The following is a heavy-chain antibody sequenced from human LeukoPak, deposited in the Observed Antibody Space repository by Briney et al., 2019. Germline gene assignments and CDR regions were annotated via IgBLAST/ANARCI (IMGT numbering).Heavy chain of an antibody. CDR2: IYYSGST. CDR3: ASFMVTRGYYFDC. D-gene: IGHD4-23*01. Sequence: SETLSLTCTVSGGSISSGGYYWSWIRQHPGKGLEWIGYIYYSGSTYYNPSLKSRVTISVDTSKNQFSLKLSSVTAADTAVYYCASFMVTRGYYFDCWGQGTLVTVSS. V-gene: IGHV4-31*03. CDR1: GGSISSGGYY. J-gene: IGHJ4*02.